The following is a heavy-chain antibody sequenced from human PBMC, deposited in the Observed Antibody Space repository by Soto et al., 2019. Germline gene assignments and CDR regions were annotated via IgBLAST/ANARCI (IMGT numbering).Heavy chain of an antibody. D-gene: IGHD1-26*01. CDR1: GFTLRGYA. V-gene: IGHV3-30-3*01. Sequence: GGSLRLSCAASGFTLRGYAMHWVRQAPGKGLDWVALISFDGSKEYYVDSVEGRFTISRDNSKNTLYLQMNSLRTEDTAVYYCAREGDGRPARDYYYGMDVWGQGTTVTVSS. CDR3: AREGDGRPARDYYYGMDV. CDR2: ISFDGSKE. J-gene: IGHJ6*02.